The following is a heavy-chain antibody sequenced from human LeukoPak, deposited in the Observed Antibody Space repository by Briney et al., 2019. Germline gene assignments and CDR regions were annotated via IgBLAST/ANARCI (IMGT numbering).Heavy chain of an antibody. Sequence: GGSLRLSCAASGFTFSSYWMHWVRQAPGKGLVWVSRINSDGSSISYADSVKGRFTISRDNAKNTLSLQMNSLRAEDTAVYYCARFRYSGSSGYWGQGTLVTVSS. J-gene: IGHJ4*02. D-gene: IGHD6-6*01. CDR3: ARFRYSGSSGY. V-gene: IGHV3-74*01. CDR1: GFTFSSYW. CDR2: INSDGSSI.